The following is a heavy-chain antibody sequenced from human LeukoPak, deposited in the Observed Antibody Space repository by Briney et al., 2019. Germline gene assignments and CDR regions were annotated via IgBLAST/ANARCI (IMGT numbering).Heavy chain of an antibody. Sequence: GGSLRLSCAASGFTSSNSAMHWVRQAPGKGLEWMTFISYDGSDKYYADAAKGRFTISRDNSKNTLYLEMSSLGLQDTAVYYCTEERDRDGYFRYWGQGTLVTVSS. V-gene: IGHV3-30-3*02. D-gene: IGHD2-8*01. CDR2: ISYDGSDK. CDR1: GFTSSNSA. J-gene: IGHJ4*02. CDR3: TEERDRDGYFRY.